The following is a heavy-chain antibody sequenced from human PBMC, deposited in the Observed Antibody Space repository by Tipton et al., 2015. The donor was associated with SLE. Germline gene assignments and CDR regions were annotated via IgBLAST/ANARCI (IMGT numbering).Heavy chain of an antibody. CDR3: AKGSDPRGIEYFRH. CDR1: GFTFDDYA. V-gene: IGHV3-9*01. Sequence: SLRLSCAASGFTFDDYAMHGVRQAPGKGLEWVSGISWNSGSIGYADSVKGRFTISRDNAKNYLYLQMNSLRAEDTALYYCAKGSDPRGIEYFRHWGQGTLVTVSS. J-gene: IGHJ1*01. D-gene: IGHD1-14*01. CDR2: ISWNSGSI.